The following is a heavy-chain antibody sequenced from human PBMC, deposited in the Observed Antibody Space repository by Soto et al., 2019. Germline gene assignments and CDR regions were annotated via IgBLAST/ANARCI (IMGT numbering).Heavy chain of an antibody. CDR1: GFTFSSYG. D-gene: IGHD5-12*01. Sequence: GGSLRLSCAASGFTFSSYGMHWVRQAPGKGLEWVAVISYDGSNKYYADSVKGRFTISRGNSKNTLYLQMNSLRAEDTAVYYCAKSGIVATLSDVWGQGTTVTVS. CDR2: ISYDGSNK. J-gene: IGHJ6*02. CDR3: AKSGIVATLSDV. V-gene: IGHV3-30*18.